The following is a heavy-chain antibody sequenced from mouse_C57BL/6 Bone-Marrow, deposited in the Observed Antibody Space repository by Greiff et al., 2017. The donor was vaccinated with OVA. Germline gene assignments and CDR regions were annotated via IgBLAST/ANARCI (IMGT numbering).Heavy chain of an antibody. CDR1: GYTFTSYG. D-gene: IGHD1-1*01. Sequence: VHLVESGAELARPGASVKLSCKASGYTFTSYGISWVKQRTGQGLEWIGEIYPRSGNTYYNEKFKGKATLTADKSSSTAYMELRSLTSEDSAVYFCVYYYGSRRFAYWGQGTLVTVSA. J-gene: IGHJ3*01. V-gene: IGHV1-81*01. CDR2: IYPRSGNT. CDR3: VYYYGSRRFAY.